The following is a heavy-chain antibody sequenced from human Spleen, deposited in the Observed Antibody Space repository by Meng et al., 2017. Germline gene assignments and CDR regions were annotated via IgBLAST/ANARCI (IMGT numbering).Heavy chain of an antibody. CDR2: IYYSGST. D-gene: IGHD4-11*01. CDR3: ARGPTTMAHDFDY. Sequence: LRRQESGSGLGKRSETLSLTCPVSGGSISSSSYYWGWIRQPPGKGLEWIGSIYYSGSTYYNPSLKSRVTISVDTSKNQFSLKLSSVTAADSAVYYCARGPTTMAHDFDYWGQGTLVTVSS. V-gene: IGHV4-39*07. CDR1: GGSISSSSYY. J-gene: IGHJ4*02.